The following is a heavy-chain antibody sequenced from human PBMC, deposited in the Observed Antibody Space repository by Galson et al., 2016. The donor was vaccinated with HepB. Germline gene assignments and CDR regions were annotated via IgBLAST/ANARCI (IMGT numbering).Heavy chain of an antibody. J-gene: IGHJ6*02. CDR1: KFTFSSYA. CDR2: ISGTGGIT. Sequence: SLRLSCAASKFTFSSYAMTWVRQAPGKGLEWVSAISGTGGITYYADSVKGRFTISRDNSNYTLYLQMSSLRAEDTAVYYCAKGLSRITTSGMDVWGQGTTVTVSS. CDR3: AKGLSRITTSGMDV. V-gene: IGHV3-23*01. D-gene: IGHD1-1*01.